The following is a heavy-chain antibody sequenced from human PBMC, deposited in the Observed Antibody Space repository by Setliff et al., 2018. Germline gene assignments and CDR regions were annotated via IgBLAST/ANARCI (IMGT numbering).Heavy chain of an antibody. Sequence: GGSLRLSCAASGFTFSSFWMAWVRQSPGRGLEWVANINQDGSGKFYVDSVKGRFTISRDNAKNSLSLQMNGLRAEDTSVYYCAKASLAYSFGYYFDSWGQGALVTVSS. CDR1: GFTFSSFW. V-gene: IGHV3-7*01. J-gene: IGHJ4*01. CDR2: INQDGSGK. CDR3: AKASLAYSFGYYFDS. D-gene: IGHD5-18*01.